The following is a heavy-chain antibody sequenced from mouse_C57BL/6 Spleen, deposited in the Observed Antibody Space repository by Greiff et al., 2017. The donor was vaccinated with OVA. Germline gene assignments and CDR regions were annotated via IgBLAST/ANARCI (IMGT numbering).Heavy chain of an antibody. CDR3: ARPLNSNYYAMDY. Sequence: QVQLQQPGAELVKPGASVKMSCKASGYTFTSYWITWVKQRPGQGLEWIGDIYPGSGSTNYNEKFKSKATLTVDTSSSTAYMQLSSLTSEDSAVYDGARPLNSNYYAMDYWGQGTSVTVSS. J-gene: IGHJ4*01. CDR2: IYPGSGST. CDR1: GYTFTSYW. V-gene: IGHV1-55*01.